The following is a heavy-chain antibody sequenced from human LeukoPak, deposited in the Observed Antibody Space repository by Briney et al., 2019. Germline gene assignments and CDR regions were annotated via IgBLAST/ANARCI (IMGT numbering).Heavy chain of an antibody. V-gene: IGHV3-23*01. CDR1: GFTFTTYA. CDR3: ARDGGSYLQPTDY. J-gene: IGHJ4*02. D-gene: IGHD1-26*01. CDR2: ITGTGDST. Sequence: GGSLRLSCAVSGFTFTTYAMTWVRQPPGRGLEWVSSITGTGDSTYYADSVKGRFTISRDDSKNTLYLQMNSLRAEDTAVYHCARDGGSYLQPTDYWGQGTLVTVSS.